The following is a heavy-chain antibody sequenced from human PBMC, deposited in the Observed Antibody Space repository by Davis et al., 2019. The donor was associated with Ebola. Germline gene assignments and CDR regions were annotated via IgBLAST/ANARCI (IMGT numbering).Heavy chain of an antibody. D-gene: IGHD2/OR15-2a*01. CDR2: IYSGTNT. Sequence: PGGSLRLSCAASGFSFNTRWMNWVRQAPGKGLEWVSYIYSGTNTYYADSVKGRFTMSRDNAKNSLYLQMNSLRADDTAIYYCTRASNKFYMDVWGKGTTVTVSS. CDR1: GFSFNTRW. J-gene: IGHJ6*03. V-gene: IGHV3-69-1*01. CDR3: TRASNKFYMDV.